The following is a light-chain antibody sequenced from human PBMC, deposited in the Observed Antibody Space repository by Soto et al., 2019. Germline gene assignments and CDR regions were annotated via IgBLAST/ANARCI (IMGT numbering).Light chain of an antibody. CDR2: GAF. V-gene: IGKV3-20*01. CDR1: QSITSGY. Sequence: EIVLTQFPGTLSLSPGERATLSCRSSQSITSGYLAWYQQKPGQAPRLLIYGAFNRATGIPDRFSGSGSGADFTLTISRLEPEDFGVYYCQQYRASPPSWTFGQGTKVEIK. J-gene: IGKJ1*01. CDR3: QQYRASPPSWT.